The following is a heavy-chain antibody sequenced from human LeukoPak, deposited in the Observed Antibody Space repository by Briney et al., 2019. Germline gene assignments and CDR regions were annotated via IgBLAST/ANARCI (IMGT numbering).Heavy chain of an antibody. D-gene: IGHD3-3*01. CDR2: ISAYNGNT. CDR1: GYTFTSYG. CDR3: AREGKLLRPYDFWSGYQDAFDI. J-gene: IGHJ3*02. Sequence: ASVKVSCKASGYTFTSYGISWVRQAPGQGLEWMGWISAYNGNTNYAQKLQGRVTMTTDTSTSTAYMELRSLRSDDTAVYYCAREGKLLRPYDFWSGYQDAFDIWGQGTMVTVSS. V-gene: IGHV1-18*01.